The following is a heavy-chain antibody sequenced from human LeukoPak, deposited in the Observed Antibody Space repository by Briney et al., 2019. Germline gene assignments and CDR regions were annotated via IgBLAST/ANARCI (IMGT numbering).Heavy chain of an antibody. CDR2: TSSRSNYR. V-gene: IGHV3-21*01. J-gene: IGHJ4*02. D-gene: IGHD3-10*01. CDR1: GFSFSDHN. CDR3: ARDYLGFGESGFDY. Sequence: GGSLRLSCAVSGFSFSDHNMNWVRQAPGKGLEWVASTSSRSNYRYYADSLKGRVTVARDNARNSLFLQMTSLRAEGPAVYYCARDYLGFGESGFDYWGQGTQVIVSS.